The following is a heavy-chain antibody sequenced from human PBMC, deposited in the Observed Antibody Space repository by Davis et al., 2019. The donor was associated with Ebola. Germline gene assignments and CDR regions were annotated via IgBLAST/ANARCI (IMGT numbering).Heavy chain of an antibody. Sequence: GGSLRLSCVVSGFTFSTFDMHWVRQAPGKGLEYVSAISTTGGRTYYASSVKGRFTISRDNTKSTLYLQMGSLRPEDMAVYYCAGGSWNYKGFDSWGQGTPVTVSS. CDR3: AGGSWNYKGFDS. J-gene: IGHJ5*01. D-gene: IGHD1-7*01. V-gene: IGHV3-64*01. CDR2: ISTTGGRT. CDR1: GFTFSTFD.